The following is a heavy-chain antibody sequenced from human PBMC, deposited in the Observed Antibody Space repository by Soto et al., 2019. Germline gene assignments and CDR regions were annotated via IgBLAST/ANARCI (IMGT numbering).Heavy chain of an antibody. J-gene: IGHJ4*02. Sequence: EVQLLESGGGLVQPGGSLRLSCAASGFTFSSYAMGWVRQAPGKGLEWVSAISGSGGSTYYADSVKGRFTISRDNSKNTLYLQMSSLSAEDTALDYCAKGHSSGPIDFDYWGQGTLVTVSS. V-gene: IGHV3-23*01. D-gene: IGHD3-22*01. CDR3: AKGHSSGPIDFDY. CDR1: GFTFSSYA. CDR2: ISGSGGST.